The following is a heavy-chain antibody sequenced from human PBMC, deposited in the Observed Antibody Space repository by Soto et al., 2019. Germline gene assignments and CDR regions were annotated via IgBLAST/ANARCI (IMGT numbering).Heavy chain of an antibody. CDR2: IYYSGST. Sequence: SETLSLTCTVSGGSISSYYWSWIRQPPGKGLEWIGYIYYSGSTNYNPSLKSRVTISVDTSKNQFSLKLRSVTAADTAVYYCARMIDVLLWFGELGGFDYWGQGTLVTVSS. J-gene: IGHJ4*02. CDR3: ARMIDVLLWFGELGGFDY. D-gene: IGHD3-10*01. V-gene: IGHV4-59*01. CDR1: GGSISSYY.